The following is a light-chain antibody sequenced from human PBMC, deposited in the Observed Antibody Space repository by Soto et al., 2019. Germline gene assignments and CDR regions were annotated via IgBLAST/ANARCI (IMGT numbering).Light chain of an antibody. CDR3: QVWDSSSDHFWV. J-gene: IGLJ3*02. CDR2: YDS. Sequence: SYELTQPPSVSVAPGKTARITCGGNNIGSKSVHWYQQKPGQAPVLVIYYDSDRPSGIPERFSGANSGNTATLTISGVEAGDEAYYYCQVWDSSSDHFWVFGGGTKLTVL. CDR1: NIGSKS. V-gene: IGLV3-21*04.